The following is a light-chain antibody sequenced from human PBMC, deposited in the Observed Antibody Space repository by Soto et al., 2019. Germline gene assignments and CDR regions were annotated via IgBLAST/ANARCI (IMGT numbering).Light chain of an antibody. CDR1: SSNIGSNT. CDR2: SNN. Sequence: QSVLTQPPSASGTPGQRVTISCSGSSSNIGSNTGNWYQQLPGTAPKLLIYSNNQRPSGVPDRFSGSKSGTSASLAIRGRQSEDEADYYCAAWDDSLNGLVFGGGTKLTVL. J-gene: IGLJ3*02. V-gene: IGLV1-44*01. CDR3: AAWDDSLNGLV.